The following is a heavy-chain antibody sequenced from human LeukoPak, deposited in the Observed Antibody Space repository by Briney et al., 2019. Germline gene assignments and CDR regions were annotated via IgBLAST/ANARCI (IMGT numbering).Heavy chain of an antibody. CDR3: ARVKYSVATTPGYFDY. Sequence: GASVKVSCKASGGTFSSYAISWVRQAPGQGLEWMGGIIPIFGTANYAQKFHGRVTITTDESTSTAYMELSSLRSEDTAVYYCARVKYSVATTPGYFDYWGQGTLVTVSS. J-gene: IGHJ4*02. CDR2: IIPIFGTA. CDR1: GGTFSSYA. D-gene: IGHD5-12*01. V-gene: IGHV1-69*05.